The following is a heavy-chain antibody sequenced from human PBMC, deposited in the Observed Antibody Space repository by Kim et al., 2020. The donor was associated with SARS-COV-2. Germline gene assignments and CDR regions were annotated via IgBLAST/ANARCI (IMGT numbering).Heavy chain of an antibody. V-gene: IGHV3-33*06. CDR1: GFTFSSYA. J-gene: IGHJ5*02. CDR3: AKDRYSSGWYILGWSVIWFDP. D-gene: IGHD6-19*01. CDR2: IWYDGSNK. Sequence: GGSLRLSCAASGFTFSSYAMHWVRQAPGKGLEWVAVIWYDGSNKYYADSVKGRFTISRDNSKNTLYLQMNSLRAEDTAVYYCAKDRYSSGWYILGWSVIWFDPWGQGTLVTVSS.